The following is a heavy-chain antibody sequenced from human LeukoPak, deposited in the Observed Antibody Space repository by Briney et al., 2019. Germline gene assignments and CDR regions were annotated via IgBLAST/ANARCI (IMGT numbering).Heavy chain of an antibody. CDR2: INHSGST. CDR1: GGSFSGYY. Sequence: SETLSLTCAVYGGSFSGYYWSWIRQPPGKGLEWIGEINHSGSTNYNPSLKSRVTISVDTSKNQFSLKLSSVTAADTAVYYCARGAQWELDMVYIDVWGKGTTVTVSS. D-gene: IGHD1-26*01. CDR3: ARGAQWELDMVYIDV. V-gene: IGHV4-34*01. J-gene: IGHJ6*03.